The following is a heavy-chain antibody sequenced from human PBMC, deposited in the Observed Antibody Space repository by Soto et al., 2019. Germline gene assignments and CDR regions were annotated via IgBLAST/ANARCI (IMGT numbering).Heavy chain of an antibody. Sequence: ASVKVSCKASGYTFTSYYMHWVRQAPGQGLEWMGIINPSGGSTSYAQKFQGRVTMTRDTSTSTVYMELSSLRSEDTALYYCAILTRIAAAGNWFDPWGQGTLVTVSS. CDR1: GYTFTSYY. J-gene: IGHJ5*02. CDR3: AILTRIAAAGNWFDP. CDR2: INPSGGST. V-gene: IGHV1-46*03. D-gene: IGHD6-13*01.